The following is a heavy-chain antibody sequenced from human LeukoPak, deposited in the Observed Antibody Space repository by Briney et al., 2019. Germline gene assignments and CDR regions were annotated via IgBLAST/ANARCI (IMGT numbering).Heavy chain of an antibody. CDR1: GDAISSGYH. CDR2: IYHLGAT. J-gene: IGHJ4*02. V-gene: IGHV4-38-2*02. D-gene: IGHD2-15*01. CDR3: ARAFLVGYSPEEFFFDY. Sequence: PSETLSLTCSVSGDAISSGYHWAWIRQPPGKGLEWIGDIYHLGATNYNPSLNSRVTISVDKSKNQFSLNLSSVTAADTAVYYCARAFLVGYSPEEFFFDYWGQGTLVTVPS.